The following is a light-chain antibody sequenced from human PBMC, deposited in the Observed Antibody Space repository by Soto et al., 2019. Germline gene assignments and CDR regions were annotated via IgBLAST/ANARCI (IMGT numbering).Light chain of an antibody. CDR3: QQYNNWPPLT. CDR1: QSVYNN. V-gene: IGKV3-15*01. Sequence: EVLMTQSPATVSVSPGDSATLTCRASQSVYNNLAWYQQKPGQAPRLLIYAPSTRATGLPVRFSGSGSVTEFNLTTSDLQSEDSAVYFCQQYNNWPPLTFGGGTKVEI. J-gene: IGKJ4*01. CDR2: APS.